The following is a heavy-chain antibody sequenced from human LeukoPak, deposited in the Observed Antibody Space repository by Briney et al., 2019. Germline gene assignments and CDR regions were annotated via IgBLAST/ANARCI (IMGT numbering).Heavy chain of an antibody. D-gene: IGHD3-9*01. CDR3: ARGRGPGKDGLRYFDWLLDY. CDR2: INIDGSST. CDR1: GFTFSSYW. J-gene: IGHJ4*02. V-gene: IGHV3-74*01. Sequence: PGGSLRLSCAASGFTFSSYWMHWVRQAPGKRLVWVSRINIDGSSTSYADSVKGRFTISRDNAKNTLYLQMNSLRAEDTAVYYCARGRGPGKDGLRYFDWLLDYWGQGTLVTVSS.